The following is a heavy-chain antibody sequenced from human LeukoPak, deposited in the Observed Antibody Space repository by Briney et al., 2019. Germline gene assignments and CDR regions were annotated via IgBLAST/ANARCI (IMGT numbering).Heavy chain of an antibody. CDR3: ARGCSSTSCWLRMDV. CDR2: IYTSGST. D-gene: IGHD2-2*01. CDR1: GGSISSTTYY. Sequence: SETLSLTCTVSGGSISSTTYYWSWIRQPAGKGLEWIGRIYTSGSTSYNPSLKSRVTMSVDTSKNQFSLKLSSVTAADTAVYYCARGCSSTSCWLRMDVWGQGTTVTVSS. J-gene: IGHJ6*02. V-gene: IGHV4-61*02.